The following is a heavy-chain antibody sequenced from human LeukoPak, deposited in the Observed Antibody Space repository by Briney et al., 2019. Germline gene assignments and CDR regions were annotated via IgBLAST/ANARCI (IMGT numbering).Heavy chain of an antibody. J-gene: IGHJ1*01. Sequence: XXXXTFIXXXMNWVRQAPGQGLEWMGWINTNTGNPTYAQGFTGRFVFSLDTSVSTAYLQISSLKAEDTAVYYCAXXXXXXXXNWGQGTLXTVSS. CDR3: AXXXXXXXXN. V-gene: IGHV7-4-1*02. CDR2: INTNTGNP. CDR1: XXTFIXXX.